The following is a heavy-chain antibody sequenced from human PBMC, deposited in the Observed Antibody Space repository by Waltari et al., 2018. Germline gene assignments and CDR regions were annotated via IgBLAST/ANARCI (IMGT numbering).Heavy chain of an antibody. CDR1: GYTFTSYY. D-gene: IGHD2-15*01. V-gene: IGHV1-46*01. Sequence: QVQLVQSGAEVKKPGASVKVSCKASGYTFTSYYMHWVRQAPGQGLEWMGIINPSGGSTSYAQKFQGRVTMTRDTSTSTVYMELSSLRSEDTAVYYCARDWVVAHPHYYGMDVWGQGTTVTVSS. CDR3: ARDWVVAHPHYYGMDV. CDR2: INPSGGST. J-gene: IGHJ6*02.